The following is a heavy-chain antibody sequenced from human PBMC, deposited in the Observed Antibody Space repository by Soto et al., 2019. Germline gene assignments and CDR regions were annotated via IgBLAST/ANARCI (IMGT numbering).Heavy chain of an antibody. CDR1: GFTFDSPYSHG. V-gene: IGHV3-23*01. D-gene: IGHD2-8*01. CDR2: ISYNGANT. Sequence: EVLLLESGGGLVQPGGSLGLSCAASGFTFDSPYSHGMSWVRQPPGKGPEWVSTISYNGANTHYAESVKGRFTISKDASRNTVHLHMNSLRAEDTATYFCVSWVSAHFDYWGHGTPVTVSS. CDR3: VSWVSAHFDY. J-gene: IGHJ4*01.